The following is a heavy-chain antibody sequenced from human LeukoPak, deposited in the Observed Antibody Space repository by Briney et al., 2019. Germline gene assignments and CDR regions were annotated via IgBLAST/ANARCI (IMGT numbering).Heavy chain of an antibody. CDR1: GYTFTSYY. Sequence: ASVKVSCKASGYTFTSYYMHWARQAPGQGLEWMGIINPSGGSTSYAQKFQGRVTMTRDTSTSTVYMELSSLRSEDTAVYYCARDHEKTGYSSSWDGFDYWGQGTLVTVSS. V-gene: IGHV1-46*01. CDR3: ARDHEKTGYSSSWDGFDY. D-gene: IGHD6-13*01. J-gene: IGHJ4*02. CDR2: INPSGGST.